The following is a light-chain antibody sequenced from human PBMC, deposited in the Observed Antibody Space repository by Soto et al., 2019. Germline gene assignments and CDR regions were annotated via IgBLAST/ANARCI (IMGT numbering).Light chain of an antibody. CDR2: RNN. V-gene: IGLV1-47*01. Sequence: QSVLTQPPSASGTPGQRVTISCSGSTSNIGSNYVYWCQQVPRTAPKLLIYRNNQRPSGVPDRFSGSKSGTSASLAISGLRSEDEADYYCAVWDDSLSGRVFGGGTKLTVL. J-gene: IGLJ3*02. CDR3: AVWDDSLSGRV. CDR1: TSNIGSNY.